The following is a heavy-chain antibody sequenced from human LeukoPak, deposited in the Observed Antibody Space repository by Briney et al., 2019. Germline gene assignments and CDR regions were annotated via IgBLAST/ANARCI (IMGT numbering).Heavy chain of an antibody. J-gene: IGHJ3*01. Sequence: ETLSLTCTLSGGSISSSGYYWGWIRQPPGKGLEWVSSIRGSGDGTSYADSVKGRFTMSRDNSKNTLYLQMDNLRAEDTAMYYCGRDPNGDYIGAFDFWGRGTLVTVSS. V-gene: IGHV3-23*01. D-gene: IGHD4-17*01. CDR1: GGSISSSGYY. CDR3: GRDPNGDYIGAFDF. CDR2: IRGSGDGT.